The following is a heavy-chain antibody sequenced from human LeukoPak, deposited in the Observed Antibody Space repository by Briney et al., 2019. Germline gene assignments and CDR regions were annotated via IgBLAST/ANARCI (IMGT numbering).Heavy chain of an antibody. Sequence: PSETLSLTCTVSGGSISSYHWSWIRQPARKGLEWIGRIYTSGSTSYNPSLKSRVTMSVDTSKNQFSLKLSSVTAADTAVYYCAREAGDSSGYYYDKGAFDIWGQGTMVTVSS. V-gene: IGHV4-4*07. CDR2: IYTSGST. D-gene: IGHD3-22*01. J-gene: IGHJ3*02. CDR1: GGSISSYH. CDR3: AREAGDSSGYYYDKGAFDI.